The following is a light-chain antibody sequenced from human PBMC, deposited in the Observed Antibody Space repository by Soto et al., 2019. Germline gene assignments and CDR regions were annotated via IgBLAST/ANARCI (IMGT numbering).Light chain of an antibody. J-gene: IGLJ1*01. V-gene: IGLV7-46*01. CDR1: TGAVTSGHY. Sequence: QAVVTQEPSLTVSPGGAVTLTCGSSTGAVTSGHYPYWFQQKPGQAPRTLIYDTSNKHSWTPARFSGSLLGGKAALTLSGAQPEDEAEYYCLRSYSRGLFVFGTGTKLTVL. CDR2: DTS. CDR3: LRSYSRGLFV.